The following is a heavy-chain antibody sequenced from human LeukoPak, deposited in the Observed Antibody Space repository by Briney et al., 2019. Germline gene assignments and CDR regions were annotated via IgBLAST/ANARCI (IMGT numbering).Heavy chain of an antibody. D-gene: IGHD2-2*01. V-gene: IGHV1-69*13. CDR1: GGTFSSYA. J-gene: IGHJ5*02. CDR2: IIPIFGTA. CDR3: VSAPAWVVPAAIFMAWFDP. Sequence: SVKVSCKASGGTFSSYAISWVRQAPGQGLEWMGGIIPIFGTANYAQKVQCRVTITADESTSTAYMDLSSLRCEDTVVYYCVSAPAWVVPAAIFMAWFDPWGQGTLVTVAS.